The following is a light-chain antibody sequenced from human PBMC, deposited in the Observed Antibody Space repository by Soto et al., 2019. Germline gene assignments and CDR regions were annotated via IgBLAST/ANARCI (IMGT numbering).Light chain of an antibody. CDR3: QQYNSYWT. Sequence: IQMTQSPSTLSASVGDRVTITCRASQSISSWLAWYQQKPGKAPKLLIYDASSLESGVPSRFSGSGSGTECTLTISSLQPDDFATYYCQQYNSYWTFGQGTKVEIK. CDR2: DAS. V-gene: IGKV1-5*01. J-gene: IGKJ1*01. CDR1: QSISSW.